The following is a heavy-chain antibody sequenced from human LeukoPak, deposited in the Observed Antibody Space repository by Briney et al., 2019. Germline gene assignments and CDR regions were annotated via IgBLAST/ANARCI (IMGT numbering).Heavy chain of an antibody. V-gene: IGHV4-4*07. Sequence: SETLSLTCTVSGGSISSYYWSWIRQPAGRGLEWIGRMSASGSTNYSPSLKSRVTMSVDPSKNQFSLRLNSVTAADTAVYYCARVYYYDSSGYYWFDPWGQGALVTVSS. J-gene: IGHJ5*02. CDR3: ARVYYYDSSGYYWFDP. D-gene: IGHD3-22*01. CDR1: GGSISSYY. CDR2: MSASGST.